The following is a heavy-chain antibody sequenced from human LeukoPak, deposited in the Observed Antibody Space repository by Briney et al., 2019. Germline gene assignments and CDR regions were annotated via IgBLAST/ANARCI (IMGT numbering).Heavy chain of an antibody. Sequence: GGSLRLSCAASGFTVGSNYMTWVRQAPGKGLEWVSIIYTDETTYYADSVKGRFTISRDNSKNTLFLQMNSLRAEDTAVYYCARGERYYYDSSGYYEVGYFDYWGQGTLVTVSS. CDR3: ARGERYYYDSSGYYEVGYFDY. D-gene: IGHD3-22*01. CDR1: GFTVGSNY. CDR2: IYTDETT. V-gene: IGHV3-53*01. J-gene: IGHJ4*02.